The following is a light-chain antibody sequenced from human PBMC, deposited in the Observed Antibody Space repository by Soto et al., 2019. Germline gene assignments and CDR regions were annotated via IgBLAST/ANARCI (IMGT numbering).Light chain of an antibody. Sequence: IVLTQSPGTLSLSPGERATLSCRASQSVSCSYLAWYQQKPGQDHRLLVYGASTRATGIPARFSGSGSGTGFTLTISSLHSEYLAIDYCQQSNNWPYTFGQGTKLEIK. J-gene: IGKJ2*01. V-gene: IGKV3-15*01. CDR3: QQSNNWPYT. CDR1: QSVSCSY. CDR2: GAS.